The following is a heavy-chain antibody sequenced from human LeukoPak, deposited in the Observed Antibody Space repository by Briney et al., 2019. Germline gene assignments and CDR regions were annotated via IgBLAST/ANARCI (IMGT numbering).Heavy chain of an antibody. CDR1: GGSISSGDYY. J-gene: IGHJ4*02. D-gene: IGHD6-19*01. CDR2: IYYSGST. Sequence: PSETLSLTCTVSGGSISSGDYYWSWIRQPPGKGLEWIGYIYYSGSTYYNPSLKSRVTLSVDTSQHQFSLKLSSMTAADTAVYYCARILADSRGWYHFDYGGQGTLVTVSS. CDR3: ARILADSRGWYHFDY. V-gene: IGHV4-30-4*02.